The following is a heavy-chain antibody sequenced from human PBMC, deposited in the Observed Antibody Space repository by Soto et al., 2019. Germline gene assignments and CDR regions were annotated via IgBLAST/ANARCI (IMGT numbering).Heavy chain of an antibody. CDR2: IYYSGST. Sequence: SATPSLTCTVSGGSISSSSYYWGWIRQPPGKGLEWIWSIYYSGSTDYNPSLKSRVTKSVDTSKNQFSLKLGSVTAADTAVYYCASYDFWSGYPVYFDYGGQGTLVTVS. CDR1: GGSISSSSYY. CDR3: ASYDFWSGYPVYFDY. D-gene: IGHD3-3*01. V-gene: IGHV4-39*01. J-gene: IGHJ4*02.